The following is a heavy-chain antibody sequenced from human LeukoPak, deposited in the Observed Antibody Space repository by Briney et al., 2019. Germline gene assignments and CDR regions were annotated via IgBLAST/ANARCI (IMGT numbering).Heavy chain of an antibody. D-gene: IGHD5-12*01. CDR3: ARGRLVATITGYYYYYMDV. V-gene: IGHV1-3*03. CDR2: INAGNGNT. J-gene: IGHJ6*03. Sequence: ASVKVSCKASGGTFSSYAISWVRQAPGQGLEWMGWINAGNGNTKYSQEFQGRVTITRDTSASTAYMELSSLRSEDMAVYYCARGRLVATITGYYYYYMDVWGKGTTVTVSS. CDR1: GGTFSSYA.